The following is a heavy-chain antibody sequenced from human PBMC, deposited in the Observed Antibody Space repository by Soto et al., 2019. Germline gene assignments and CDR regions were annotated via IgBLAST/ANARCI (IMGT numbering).Heavy chain of an antibody. V-gene: IGHV4-30-2*01. Sequence: QVQLQESGSGLVKPSQTLSLTCAVSGGSISSGGYSWSWIRQPPGKGLEWIGYIYHSGSTYYNPSLKSRVTISVDRSKNQFSLKLSSVTAADTAVYYCARGRHSSSWYFDYWGQGTLVTVSS. CDR1: GGSISSGGYS. CDR2: IYHSGST. J-gene: IGHJ4*02. D-gene: IGHD6-13*01. CDR3: ARGRHSSSWYFDY.